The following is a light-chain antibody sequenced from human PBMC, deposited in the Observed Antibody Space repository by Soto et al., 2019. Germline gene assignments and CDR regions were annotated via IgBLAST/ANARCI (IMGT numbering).Light chain of an antibody. Sequence: QSALTQPASLSGSPGQSITISCTGTSSDIGAYDYVSWFQQHPGKAPKLMISEVNNRPSGVSNRFSGSKSGNTAYLTIFGLQVEDEAKYFCVSFTTTSTQVFGTGTKVTAL. CDR3: VSFTTTSTQV. V-gene: IGLV2-14*01. CDR2: EVN. J-gene: IGLJ1*01. CDR1: SSDIGAYDY.